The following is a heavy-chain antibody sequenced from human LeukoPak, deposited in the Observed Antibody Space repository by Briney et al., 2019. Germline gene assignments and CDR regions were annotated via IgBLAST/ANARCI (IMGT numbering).Heavy chain of an antibody. J-gene: IGHJ4*02. V-gene: IGHV3-48*01. D-gene: IGHD3-10*01. CDR1: GFTFSSYS. CDR2: ISSSSTTI. Sequence: PGGSLRLSCAASGFTFSSYSMMWVRQAPGKGLEWVSYISSSSTTIHYADSVKGRFTISRDNAKNSVYPQMNSLRAEDTAVYYCTGETYYFDYWGQGALVTVSS. CDR3: TGETYYFDY.